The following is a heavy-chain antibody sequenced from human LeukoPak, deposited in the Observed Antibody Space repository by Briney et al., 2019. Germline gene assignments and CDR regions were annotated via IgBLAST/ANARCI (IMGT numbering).Heavy chain of an antibody. V-gene: IGHV3-74*01. CDR3: AKDLDYYGMDV. Sequence: GGSLRLSCAASGFTFSSYWMHWVRQAPGKGLVWVSRINSDGSSTSYADSVKGRFTISRDNAKNTLYLQMSSLRAEDTAVYYCAKDLDYYGMDVWGQGTAVTVSS. CDR2: INSDGSST. CDR1: GFTFSSYW. J-gene: IGHJ6*02.